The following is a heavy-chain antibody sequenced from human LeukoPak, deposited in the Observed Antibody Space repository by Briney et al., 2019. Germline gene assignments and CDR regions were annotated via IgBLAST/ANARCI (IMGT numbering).Heavy chain of an antibody. CDR3: TTVPRGSSQIRYYYYGMDV. CDR1: GFTFSNAW. J-gene: IGHJ6*02. CDR2: IKSKTDGGTT. Sequence: GGSLRLSCAASGFTFSNAWMSWVRQAPGKGLEWVGRIKSKTDGGTTDYAAPVKGRFTISRGDSKNTLYQQMNSLKTEDTAVYYCTTVPRGSSQIRYYYYGMDVWGQGTTVTVSS. V-gene: IGHV3-15*01. D-gene: IGHD3-16*01.